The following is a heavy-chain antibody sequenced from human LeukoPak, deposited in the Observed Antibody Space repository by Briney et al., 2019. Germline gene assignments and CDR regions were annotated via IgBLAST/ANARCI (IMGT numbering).Heavy chain of an antibody. Sequence: SVKVSCKASGGTFGSYVISWVRQAPGQGLEWMGGIIPIFGTAHYAQKFQGRLTITADESTSTVYMEMSSLRSEDTAMYYCAKEGDTALVTGYFDLWGRGTLVTVSA. D-gene: IGHD5-18*01. J-gene: IGHJ2*01. CDR2: IIPIFGTA. V-gene: IGHV1-69*13. CDR1: GGTFGSYV. CDR3: AKEGDTALVTGYFDL.